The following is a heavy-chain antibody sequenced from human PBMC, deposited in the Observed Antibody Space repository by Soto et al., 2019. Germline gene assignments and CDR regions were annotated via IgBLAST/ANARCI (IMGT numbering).Heavy chain of an antibody. V-gene: IGHV3-48*02. J-gene: IGHJ6*02. Sequence: GGSLRLSCAASGFTFSSYSMNWVRQAPGKGLEWVSYISSSSSTIYYADSVKGRFTISRDNAKNSLYLQMNSLRDEDTAVYYCARDTPYMITFGGVRSDYYYGMDVWGQGTTVTVAS. CDR3: ARDTPYMITFGGVRSDYYYGMDV. D-gene: IGHD3-16*01. CDR2: ISSSSSTI. CDR1: GFTFSSYS.